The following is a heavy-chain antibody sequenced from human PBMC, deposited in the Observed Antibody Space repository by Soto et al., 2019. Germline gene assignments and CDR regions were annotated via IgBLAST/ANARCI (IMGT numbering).Heavy chain of an antibody. CDR3: AKYYMVTRSPFDY. V-gene: IGHV3-23*01. Sequence: GGSLRLSCAASGFTFSSYAMSWVRQAPGKGLEWVSSITSTGDRAYYADSVKGRFTVSRDNSKNTLYLQMNSLRAEDTAVYYCAKYYMVTRSPFDYWGQGTLVTVSS. CDR1: GFTFSSYA. J-gene: IGHJ4*02. D-gene: IGHD5-18*01. CDR2: ITSTGDRA.